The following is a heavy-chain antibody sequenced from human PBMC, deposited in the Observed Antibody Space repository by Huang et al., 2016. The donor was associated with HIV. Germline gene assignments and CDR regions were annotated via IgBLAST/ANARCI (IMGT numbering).Heavy chain of an antibody. J-gene: IGHJ6*02. CDR3: ATKTAAMDI. D-gene: IGHD1-7*01. Sequence: VESGGRLVQPGGYIRLSCVGSTFRFGAYWMSWVHQSPGKGLEWVANIKQDESEKYYVDSVKGRFNISRDNAKKVLFLEMNNVRVEDTATYYCATKTAAMDIWGQGTTVTVS. CDR1: TFRFGAYW. CDR2: IKQDESEK. V-gene: IGHV3-7*01.